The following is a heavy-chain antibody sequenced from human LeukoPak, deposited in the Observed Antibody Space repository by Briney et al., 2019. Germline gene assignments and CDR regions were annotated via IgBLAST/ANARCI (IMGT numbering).Heavy chain of an antibody. Sequence: SETLSLTCTVSGGSISSHYWSWIRQPPGKGLEWIGYIYYSGSTNYNPSLKSRVTISVDTSKNQFSLKLSSVTAADTAVYYCARGRGYSSGWYKSSAYYYGMDVWGQGTTVTVSS. CDR3: ARGRGYSSGWYKSSAYYYGMDV. V-gene: IGHV4-59*11. J-gene: IGHJ6*02. CDR1: GGSISSHY. D-gene: IGHD6-19*01. CDR2: IYYSGST.